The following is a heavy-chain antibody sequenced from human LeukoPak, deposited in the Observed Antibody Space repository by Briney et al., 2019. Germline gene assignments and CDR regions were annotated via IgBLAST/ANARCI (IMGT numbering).Heavy chain of an antibody. CDR2: IYHGGST. V-gene: IGHV4-38-2*01. Sequence: PSETLSLTCAVSGYSVSSFYFWGWIRQPPGKGLEGIGIIYHGGSTYFNPSLKSRVTISLDTSKNQLSLKLSSVTAADTAVYYCARVRDYYDSTYYYYYMDVWGKGTTVTVSS. CDR3: ARVRDYYDSTYYYYYMDV. CDR1: GYSVSSFYF. D-gene: IGHD3-22*01. J-gene: IGHJ6*03.